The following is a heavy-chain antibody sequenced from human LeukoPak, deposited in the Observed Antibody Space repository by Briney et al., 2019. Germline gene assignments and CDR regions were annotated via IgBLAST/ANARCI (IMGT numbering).Heavy chain of an antibody. D-gene: IGHD4-17*01. CDR1: GGSINSSSYY. V-gene: IGHV4-39*01. CDR3: ARHVYGKGMYV. CDR2: IYYSGTT. Sequence: SETLSLTCTVSGGSINSSSYYWGWIRQPPGKGLEWIGSIYYSGTTYYNPSLRSRLTISIDTSKNQFSLTLSSVTAADTAVYYCARHVYGKGMYVWGKGTTVTVSS. J-gene: IGHJ6*04.